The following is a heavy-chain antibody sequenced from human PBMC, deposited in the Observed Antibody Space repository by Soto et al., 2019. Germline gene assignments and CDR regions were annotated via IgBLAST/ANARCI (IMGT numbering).Heavy chain of an antibody. CDR3: ARHGLLGGLVNNNWFDP. J-gene: IGHJ5*02. Sequence: PGESLKISCKVSGYNFVNYWIGWVRQMPWKGLEWMGIIYPGDSDTRYSPSFQGQVAISADKSISTAYLQWSSLKASDTAIYYCARHGLLGGLVNNNWFDPWGQGTLVTVSS. V-gene: IGHV5-51*01. CDR2: IYPGDSDT. D-gene: IGHD1-26*01. CDR1: GYNFVNYW.